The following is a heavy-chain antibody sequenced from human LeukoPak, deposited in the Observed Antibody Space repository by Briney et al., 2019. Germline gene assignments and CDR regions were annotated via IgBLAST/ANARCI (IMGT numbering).Heavy chain of an antibody. J-gene: IGHJ3*02. V-gene: IGHV3-30*01. Sequence: GRSLRLSCAASGFTFRSFAMQWVRQAPGKGQEWVAFISYDGCNKYYAGSVKGRFTISIDNSKTTLYLQMNSRSAEDAAVYYCARVRDYQLLYDAFDIWGQGTMVTVSS. CDR1: GFTFRSFA. D-gene: IGHD2-2*02. CDR3: ARVRDYQLLYDAFDI. CDR2: ISYDGCNK.